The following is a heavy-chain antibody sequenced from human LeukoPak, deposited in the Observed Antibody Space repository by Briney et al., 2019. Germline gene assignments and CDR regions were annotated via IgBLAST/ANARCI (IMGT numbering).Heavy chain of an antibody. J-gene: IGHJ4*02. CDR2: IYPGDSDT. Sequence: GESLKISCQGSGYSFSTYWIGWVRQMPGKGLGWMGIIYPGDSDTRYSPSFQGQVTISADKSISTAYLQWSSLKASDTAMYYCARGTGVRYCSNGVCYTSDYWGQGTLVTVSS. D-gene: IGHD2-8*01. CDR3: ARGTGVRYCSNGVCYTSDY. V-gene: IGHV5-51*01. CDR1: GYSFSTYW.